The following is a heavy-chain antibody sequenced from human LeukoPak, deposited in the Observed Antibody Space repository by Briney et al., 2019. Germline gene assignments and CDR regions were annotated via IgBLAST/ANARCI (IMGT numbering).Heavy chain of an antibody. D-gene: IGHD6-19*01. CDR3: ARGGIAVAGTPDYYYGMDV. J-gene: IGHJ6*02. Sequence: GGSLRLSCVASGFSFNSFWMSWLRQAPGKGLEWVANIKYDGSEKYYVDSVKGRFTISRDNAKNSLYLQMNSLRAEDTAEYYCARGGIAVAGTPDYYYGMDVWGQGTTVTVSS. CDR2: IKYDGSEK. V-gene: IGHV3-7*01. CDR1: GFSFNSFW.